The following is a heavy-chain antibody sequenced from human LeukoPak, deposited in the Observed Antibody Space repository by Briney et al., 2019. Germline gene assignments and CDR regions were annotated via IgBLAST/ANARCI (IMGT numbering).Heavy chain of an antibody. CDR2: ISGSAYST. Sequence: GGSLRLSCAAAGFSFSSYAMSWVRQAPGKGLEWASAISGSAYSTYYADSVKGRFTISRDNSKNTLYLQMNSLRAEDTAVYYCAKDRSSIAAAGGLDYWGQGTLVTVSS. CDR3: AKDRSSIAAAGGLDY. V-gene: IGHV3-23*01. D-gene: IGHD6-13*01. CDR1: GFSFSSYA. J-gene: IGHJ4*02.